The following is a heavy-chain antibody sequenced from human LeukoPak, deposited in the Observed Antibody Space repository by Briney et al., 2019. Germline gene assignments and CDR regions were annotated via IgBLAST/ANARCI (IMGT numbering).Heavy chain of an antibody. CDR2: INPNSGGT. J-gene: IGHJ4*02. D-gene: IGHD3-10*01. CDR1: GYTFTGYY. Sequence: GASVKVSCKASGYTFTGYYMHWVRQAPGQGLEWMGWINPNSGGTNYAQKFQGRVTMTRDTSISTAYMELSRPRSDDTAVYYCARDSSHGSGSYYIFDYWGQGTLVTVSS. V-gene: IGHV1-2*02. CDR3: ARDSSHGSGSYYIFDY.